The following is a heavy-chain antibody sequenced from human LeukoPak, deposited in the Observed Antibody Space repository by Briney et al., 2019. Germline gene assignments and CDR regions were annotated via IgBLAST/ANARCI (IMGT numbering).Heavy chain of an antibody. CDR1: GGSISDYY. CDR2: ISSSGST. J-gene: IGHJ3*02. Sequence: PSETLSLTCTVSGGSISDYYWSWLRQPAGKGLEWIGRISSSGSTNYNPSLKSRVTISVDTSKNQFSLKLSSVTAADTAVYFCARGPYSYDSSGAFDIWGQGTMVTVSS. V-gene: IGHV4-4*07. D-gene: IGHD3-22*01. CDR3: ARGPYSYDSSGAFDI.